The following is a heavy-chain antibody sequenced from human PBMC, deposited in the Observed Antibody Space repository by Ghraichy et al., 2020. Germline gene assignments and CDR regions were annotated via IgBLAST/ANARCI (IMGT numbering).Heavy chain of an antibody. V-gene: IGHV4-59*08. D-gene: IGHD6-19*01. Sequence: ETLSLTCTVSGVSINSDYWSWIRQPPGKGLEWIGYKSYSGSTNYNPSLKSRVTISVDNNRFSLKLSSVTAADTAVYYCARNSGWYRHDLWGRGTLVTVSS. CDR2: KSYSGST. J-gene: IGHJ2*01. CDR1: GVSINSDY. CDR3: ARNSGWYRHDL.